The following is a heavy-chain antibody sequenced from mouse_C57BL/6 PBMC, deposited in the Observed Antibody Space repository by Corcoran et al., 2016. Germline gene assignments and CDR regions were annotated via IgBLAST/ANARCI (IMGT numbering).Heavy chain of an antibody. Sequence: QVTMKESGPGILQSSQTLSLNCTFTGISLSTSGMGVSWFRQHPGKGLEWLAHIYWDDGKRYNPSLKSRRTISKDTSRNQVFLKITSVDTADTATYYCARSAYYSNPWFAYLGQWTLVTVSA. CDR2: IYWDDGK. CDR1: GISLSTSGMG. CDR3: ARSAYYSNPWFAY. V-gene: IGHV8-12*01. J-gene: IGHJ3*01. D-gene: IGHD2-5*01.